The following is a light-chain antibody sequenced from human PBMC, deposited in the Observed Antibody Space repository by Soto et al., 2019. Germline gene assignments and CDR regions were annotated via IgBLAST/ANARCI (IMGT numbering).Light chain of an antibody. J-gene: IGKJ1*01. Sequence: DIQMTQSPSTLSASVGDRVTITCRASQSISSWLAWYQQKPGRAPKLLIYKASSLETGVPSRFSGSGSGTEFTLIISSPPPDDFASYYCQQYGSSSPWTFGQGTKVEIK. CDR1: QSISSW. CDR2: KAS. CDR3: QQYGSSSPWT. V-gene: IGKV1-5*03.